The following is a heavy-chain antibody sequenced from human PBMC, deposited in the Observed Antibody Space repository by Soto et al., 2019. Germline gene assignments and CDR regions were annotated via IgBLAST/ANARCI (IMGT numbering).Heavy chain of an antibody. CDR3: AKIPVPGPDRSIVGATTCDY. CDR1: GFTFSSYA. V-gene: IGHV3-23*01. Sequence: GGSLRLSCAASGFTFSSYAMSWVRQAPGKGLEWVSAISGSGGSTYYADSVKGRFTISRDNSKNTLYLQMNSLRAEDTAVYYCAKIPVPGPDRSIVGATTCDYWGQGTLVTVSS. CDR2: ISGSGGST. D-gene: IGHD1-26*01. J-gene: IGHJ4*02.